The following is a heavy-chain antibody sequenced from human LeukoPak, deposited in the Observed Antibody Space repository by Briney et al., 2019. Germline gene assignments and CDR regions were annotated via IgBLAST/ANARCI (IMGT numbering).Heavy chain of an antibody. V-gene: IGHV4-39*01. D-gene: IGHD5-18*01. CDR2: IYYSGST. Sequence: SETLSLTCSVSGGSISKSTYYWGWIRQPPGKGLEWIGTIYYSGSTYDSPSLKSRLTISVDTSKNQFSLKLSSVTAADTAVYYCARSATAMVHFDYWGQGTLATVSS. CDR3: ARSATAMVHFDY. J-gene: IGHJ4*02. CDR1: GGSISKSTYY.